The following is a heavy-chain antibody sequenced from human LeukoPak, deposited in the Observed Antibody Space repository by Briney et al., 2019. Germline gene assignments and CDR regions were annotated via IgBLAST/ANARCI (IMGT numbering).Heavy chain of an antibody. CDR1: GGSFSGYY. CDR3: ARKGLYYDIFPADFDY. CDR2: INHSGST. V-gene: IGHV4-34*01. Sequence: PSETLSLTCAVYGGSFSGYYLSWIRQPPGKGLEWIGEINHSGSTNYNPSLKSRVTISVDTSKNQFSLKLSSVTAADTAVYYCARKGLYYDIFPADFDYWGQGTLVTVSS. D-gene: IGHD3-9*01. J-gene: IGHJ4*02.